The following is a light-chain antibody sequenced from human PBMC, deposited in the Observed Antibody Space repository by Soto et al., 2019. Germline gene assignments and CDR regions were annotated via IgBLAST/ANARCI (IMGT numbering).Light chain of an antibody. Sequence: QSVLTQPPSVSGAPGQRVTISCSGSSSNIGSGTVNWYQQLPGTAPKLLIYNNNQWPSGVPDRFSGSKSGTSGSLAISGLQSEDEADYYCASWDDSLNGLDVFGTGTKVTVL. CDR1: SSNIGSGT. V-gene: IGLV1-44*01. J-gene: IGLJ1*01. CDR3: ASWDDSLNGLDV. CDR2: NNN.